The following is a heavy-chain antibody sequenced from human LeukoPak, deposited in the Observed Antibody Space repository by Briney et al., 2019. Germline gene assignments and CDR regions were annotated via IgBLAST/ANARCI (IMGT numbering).Heavy chain of an antibody. J-gene: IGHJ4*02. CDR3: AKEIYAHGSRGFDY. V-gene: IGHV3-23*01. CDR1: QFTFSYYA. CDR2: IGASGGYT. D-gene: IGHD3-10*01. Sequence: QPGGSLRLSCSASQFTFSYYAMTWVRQAPGKGLEWVSGIGASGGYTYYADSVKGRFTISRDNSKNTPYLQLNSLRVEDTAVYYCAKEIYAHGSRGFDYWGQGTLVTVSS.